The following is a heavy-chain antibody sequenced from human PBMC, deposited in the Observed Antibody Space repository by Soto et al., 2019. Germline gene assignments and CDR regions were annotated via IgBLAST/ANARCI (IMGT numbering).Heavy chain of an antibody. Sequence: QVQLVQSGAEVKKPGASVKVSCKASGYTFTSYDINWVRQATGQGLEWMGWMNPNSGNTGYAQKFQGRVTMTRNTSISTAYMELSSLRSGDTAVYYCASSVWGSYRYNFDYWGQGTLVTVSS. CDR2: MNPNSGNT. J-gene: IGHJ4*02. CDR3: ASSVWGSYRYNFDY. D-gene: IGHD3-16*02. V-gene: IGHV1-8*01. CDR1: GYTFTSYD.